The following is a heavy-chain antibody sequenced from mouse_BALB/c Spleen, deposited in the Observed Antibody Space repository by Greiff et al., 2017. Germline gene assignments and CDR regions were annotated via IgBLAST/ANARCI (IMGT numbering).Heavy chain of an antibody. CDR2: ISSGSSTI. CDR3: ARGGTVRVFGYAMDY. CDR1: GFTFSSFG. D-gene: IGHD3-1*01. V-gene: IGHV5-17*02. J-gene: IGHJ4*01. Sequence: EVQGVESGGGLVQPGGSRKLSCAASGFTFSSFGMHWVRQAPEKGLEWVAYISSGSSTIYYADTVKGRFTISRDNPKNTLFLQMTSLRSEDTAMYYCARGGTVRVFGYAMDYWGQGTSVTVSS.